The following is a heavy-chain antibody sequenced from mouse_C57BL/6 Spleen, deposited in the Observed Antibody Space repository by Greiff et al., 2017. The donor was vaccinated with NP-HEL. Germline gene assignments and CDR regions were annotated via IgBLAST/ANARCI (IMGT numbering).Heavy chain of an antibody. Sequence: EVQLQQSGPGLVKPSQSLSLTCSVTGYSITSGYYWNWIRQFPGNKLEWMGYISYDGSNNYNPSLKNRISITRDTSKNQFFLKLNSVTTEDTATYYCARKRDYDGAYWGQGTLVTVSA. CDR1: GYSITSGYY. V-gene: IGHV3-6*01. J-gene: IGHJ3*01. CDR2: ISYDGSN. D-gene: IGHD2-4*01. CDR3: ARKRDYDGAY.